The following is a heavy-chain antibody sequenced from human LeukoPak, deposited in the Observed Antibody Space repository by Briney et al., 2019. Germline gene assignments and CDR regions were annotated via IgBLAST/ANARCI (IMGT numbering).Heavy chain of an antibody. Sequence: SETLSLTCTVSGGSISSSSYYWGWIRQPPGKGLEWIGSIYYSGSTNYNPSLKSRVTISVDTSKNQFSLKLSSVTAADTAVYYCARLVPAAIRGRVYYFDYWGQGTLVTVSS. CDR1: GGSISSSSYY. CDR3: ARLVPAAIRGRVYYFDY. V-gene: IGHV4-39*07. CDR2: IYYSGST. D-gene: IGHD2-2*02. J-gene: IGHJ4*02.